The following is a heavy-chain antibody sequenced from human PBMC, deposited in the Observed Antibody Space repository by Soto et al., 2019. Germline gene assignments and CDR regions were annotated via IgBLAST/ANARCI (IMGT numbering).Heavy chain of an antibody. Sequence: EVQLVESGGGLVQPGRSLRLYCAASGFTFDNYAMHWVRQGPGKGLDCVSGINWNSVTFDYADSLKGRFTCSRDNAKNSLYLQMDSLRPEDTGFYYCARDHDEDFGYDLDYFDFWGRGTLVIVSS. CDR2: INWNSVTF. CDR1: GFTFDNYA. V-gene: IGHV3-9*01. J-gene: IGHJ4*02. CDR3: ARDHDEDFGYDLDYFDF. D-gene: IGHD5-12*01.